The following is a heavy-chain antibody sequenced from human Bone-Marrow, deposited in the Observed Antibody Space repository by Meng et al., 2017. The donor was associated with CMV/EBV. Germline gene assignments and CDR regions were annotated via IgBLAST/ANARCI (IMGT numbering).Heavy chain of an antibody. Sequence: SETLSLTCTVSGGSISSSSYYWGWIRQPPGKGLEWIGSIYYSGSTYYNPSLKSRVTISVDTSKNQFSLKLSSVTAADTAVYYCARMWELQGAFDYWGQGTRVTVSS. D-gene: IGHD1-26*01. J-gene: IGHJ4*02. V-gene: IGHV4-39*01. CDR3: ARMWELQGAFDY. CDR1: GGSISSSSYY. CDR2: IYYSGST.